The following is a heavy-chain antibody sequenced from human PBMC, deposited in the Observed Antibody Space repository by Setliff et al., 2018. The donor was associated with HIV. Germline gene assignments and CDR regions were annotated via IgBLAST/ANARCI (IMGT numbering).Heavy chain of an antibody. J-gene: IGHJ5*02. CDR3: ARGGYRTDSGYIDSWSDH. V-gene: IGHV3-72*01. CDR2: IRNEANRYTT. Sequence: LRLSCAASGFTFSDHYMDWVRQAPGKGLEWVGRIRNEANRYTTKYAASVKDRFTISRDDSKNSLYLQMKSLKTEDTAVYFCARGGYRTDSGYIDSWSDHWGQGTLVTVSS. CDR1: GFTFSDHY. D-gene: IGHD6-25*01.